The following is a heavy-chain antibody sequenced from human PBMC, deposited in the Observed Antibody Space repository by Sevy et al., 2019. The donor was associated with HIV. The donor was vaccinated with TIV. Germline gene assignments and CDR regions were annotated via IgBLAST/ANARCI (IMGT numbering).Heavy chain of an antibody. CDR2: ISGLGTIT. Sequence: GGSLRLSCEVSGFIFSDYYMAWIRQTPGKGLEWIAYISGLGTITSYADSVRGRFTVSRDGAKNSVFLQMTSLRVDDTALYHCARVRHWGRIVSYFDIWGQGALVTVSS. CDR1: GFIFSDYY. D-gene: IGHD3-16*01. CDR3: ARVRHWGRIVSYFDI. V-gene: IGHV3-11*01. J-gene: IGHJ4*02.